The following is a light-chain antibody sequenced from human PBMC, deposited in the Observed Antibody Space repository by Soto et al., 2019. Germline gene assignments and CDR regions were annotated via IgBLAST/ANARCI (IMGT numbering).Light chain of an antibody. CDR1: QSISSW. J-gene: IGKJ1*01. CDR2: KAS. V-gene: IGKV1-5*03. Sequence: DIKMTQAPSTPSSSVGDRTTITCRASQSISSWLAWYQQKPGEAPKLLIYKASSLETGVPSRFSGSGSETEFTLTVSSLQPDDVATYYGQQYSGYSRTFGQGNKVEIK. CDR3: QQYSGYSRT.